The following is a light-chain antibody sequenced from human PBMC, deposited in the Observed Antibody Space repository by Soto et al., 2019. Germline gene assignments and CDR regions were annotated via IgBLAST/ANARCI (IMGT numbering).Light chain of an antibody. CDR1: QNIRTL. J-gene: IGKJ1*01. Sequence: DIQLTQFPASLSASVGDRVTITCRASQNIRTLLNWYQQKTGKAPKLLIYGASNLKSGVPSRFSAAGSGTEFALSITTLQPEYFAPYYCEQSYNRPRMFGPRAKLEI. V-gene: IGKV1-39*01. CDR3: EQSYNRPRM. CDR2: GAS.